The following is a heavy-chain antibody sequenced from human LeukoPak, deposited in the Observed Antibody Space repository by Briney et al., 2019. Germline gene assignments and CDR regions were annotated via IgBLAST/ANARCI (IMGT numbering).Heavy chain of an antibody. CDR2: INAGNGNT. J-gene: IGHJ5*02. Sequence: ASVKVSCKASGYTFISYGITWVRQAPGQRLEWMGWINAGNGNTKYSQKFQGRVTITADESTSTAYMELSSLRSEDTAVYCCARAPDPGEWFDPWGQGTLVTVSS. D-gene: IGHD3-10*01. CDR3: ARAPDPGEWFDP. CDR1: GYTFISYG. V-gene: IGHV1-18*01.